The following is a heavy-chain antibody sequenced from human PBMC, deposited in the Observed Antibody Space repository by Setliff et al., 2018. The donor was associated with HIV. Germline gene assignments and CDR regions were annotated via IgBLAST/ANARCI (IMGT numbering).Heavy chain of an antibody. Sequence: SETLSLTCAVAGGSFSGYYWSWIRQPPGKGLEWIGEINHGGSTNYNPSLKSRVTISVDTSKNQFSLKVNSMTAADTAVYYCVRKQWLVPRGFDPWGQGTLVTVSS. CDR3: VRKQWLVPRGFDP. CDR1: GGSFSGYY. CDR2: INHGGST. D-gene: IGHD6-19*01. V-gene: IGHV4-34*01. J-gene: IGHJ5*02.